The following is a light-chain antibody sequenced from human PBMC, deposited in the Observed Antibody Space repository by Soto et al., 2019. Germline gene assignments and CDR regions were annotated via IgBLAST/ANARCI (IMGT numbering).Light chain of an antibody. CDR3: SSHTSSNTRV. V-gene: IGLV2-14*01. CDR2: EVT. CDR1: SSDVGGYNY. J-gene: IGLJ1*01. Sequence: QSVLTQPASVSGSPGQSITISCTGTSSDVGGYNYVSWYQQHPGKAPKLIIYEVTNRPSGISYRFSGSKSGNTASLTISGLQAEDEDDYYCSSHTSSNTRVFGTGTKVTVL.